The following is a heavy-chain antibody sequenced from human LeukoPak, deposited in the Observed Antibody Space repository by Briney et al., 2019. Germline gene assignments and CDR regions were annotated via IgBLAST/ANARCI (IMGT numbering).Heavy chain of an antibody. V-gene: IGHV1-8*01. CDR3: ARGSHFYDSSGYYYKRDYYYMDV. D-gene: IGHD3-22*01. CDR2: MNPNSGNT. Sequence: ASVKVSCKASGYTFTSYDINRVRQATGQGLEWMGWMNPNSGNTGYAQKFQGRVTMTRNTSISTAYMELSSLRSEDTAVYYCARGSHFYDSSGYYYKRDYYYMDVWGKGTTVTISS. J-gene: IGHJ6*03. CDR1: GYTFTSYD.